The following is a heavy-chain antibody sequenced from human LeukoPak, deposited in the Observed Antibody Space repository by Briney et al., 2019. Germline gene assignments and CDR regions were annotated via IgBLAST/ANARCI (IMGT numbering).Heavy chain of an antibody. V-gene: IGHV3-30-3*01. J-gene: IGHJ4*02. CDR3: ARDVGVATIVGHGKN. CDR1: GFTFSSYA. CDR2: ISYDGSNK. D-gene: IGHD5-12*01. Sequence: GRSLRLSCAASGFTFSSYAMHWVRQAPGKGLEWVAVISYDGSNKYYADSVKGRFTISRDNSKNTLYLQMNSLRAEDTAVYYCARDVGVATIVGHGKNWGQGTLVTVSS.